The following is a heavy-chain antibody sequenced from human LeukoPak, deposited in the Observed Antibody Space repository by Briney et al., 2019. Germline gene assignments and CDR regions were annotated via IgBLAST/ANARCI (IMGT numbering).Heavy chain of an antibody. V-gene: IGHV3-33*06. CDR2: IWYDGSNK. Sequence: GGSLRLSCAAPGFTFSSYGMHWVRQAPGKGLEWVAVIWYDGSNKYYADSVKGRFTISRDNSKNTLYLQMNSLRAEDTAVYYCAKEGPNYDFWSGYYPGYYYYYMDVWGKGTTVTVSS. D-gene: IGHD3-3*01. CDR3: AKEGPNYDFWSGYYPGYYYYYMDV. J-gene: IGHJ6*03. CDR1: GFTFSSYG.